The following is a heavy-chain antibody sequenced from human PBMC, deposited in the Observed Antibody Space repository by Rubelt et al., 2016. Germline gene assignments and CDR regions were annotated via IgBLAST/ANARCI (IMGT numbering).Heavy chain of an antibody. D-gene: IGHD3-10*01. J-gene: IGHJ4*02. CDR3: ARGNSAAY. Sequence: SNYALNWVRQAPGKGLEWVSSISSSSSYIYYADSVKGRFTISRDNAKKSLYLQMNSLRAEDTAVYYCARGNSAAYWGQGTLVTVSS. V-gene: IGHV3-21*04. CDR2: ISSSSSYI. CDR1: SNYA.